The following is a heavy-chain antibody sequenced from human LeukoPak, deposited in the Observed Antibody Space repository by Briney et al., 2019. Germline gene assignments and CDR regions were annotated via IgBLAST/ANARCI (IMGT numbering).Heavy chain of an antibody. CDR1: GFTFSSYA. J-gene: IGHJ4*02. CDR3: ARDSLSGDSGYEKWFY. Sequence: GRSLRLSCAASGFTFSSYAMHWVRQAPGKGLEWVAVISYDGSNKYYADSVKGRFIISRDNSKNTLYLQMNSLRAEDTAVYYCARDSLSGDSGYEKWFYWGQGTLVTVSS. D-gene: IGHD5-12*01. V-gene: IGHV3-30*04. CDR2: ISYDGSNK.